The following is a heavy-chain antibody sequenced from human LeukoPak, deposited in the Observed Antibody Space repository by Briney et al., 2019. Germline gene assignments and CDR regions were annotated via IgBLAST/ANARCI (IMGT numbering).Heavy chain of an antibody. V-gene: IGHV3-33*06. D-gene: IGHD5-12*01. J-gene: IGHJ4*02. CDR3: AKDQEYGGPEESGSPN. CDR1: GFTFSSYG. CDR2: IWYDGSNK. Sequence: PGGSLRLSCAASGFTFSSYGMHWVRQAPGKGLEWVAVIWYDGSNKYYADSVKGRFTISRDNSKNTLYLQMNSLRAEDTAVYYCAKDQEYGGPEESGSPNWGQGTLVTVSS.